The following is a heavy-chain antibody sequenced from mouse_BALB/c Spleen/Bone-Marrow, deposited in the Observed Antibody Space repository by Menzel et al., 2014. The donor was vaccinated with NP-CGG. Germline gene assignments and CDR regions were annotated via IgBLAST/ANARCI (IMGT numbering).Heavy chain of an antibody. Sequence: EVQRVESGGGLVQPGGSLKLSCAASGFTFSSYGMSWVRQTPDKRLELVATINSNGDSTYYPDSVKGRFTISRDNAKNTLYLRMSSLKSGDTAMYYCARGLGFFDYWGQGTTLTVSS. V-gene: IGHV5-6-3*01. J-gene: IGHJ2*01. CDR2: INSNGDST. CDR1: GFTFSSYG. D-gene: IGHD4-1*01. CDR3: ARGLGFFDY.